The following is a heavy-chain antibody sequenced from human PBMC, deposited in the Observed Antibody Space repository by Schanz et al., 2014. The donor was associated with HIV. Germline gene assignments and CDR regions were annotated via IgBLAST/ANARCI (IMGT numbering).Heavy chain of an antibody. CDR1: GFTFRSYA. V-gene: IGHV3-23*01. D-gene: IGHD2-15*01. J-gene: IGHJ4*02. CDR3: AKVVRFAMVTAPYYFDS. Sequence: EVQLLESGGGLVQPGGSLRLTCAASGFTFRSYAMTWVRQAPGKGLDWVSGITGSGVSTYYADSVKGRFTISRDNSKNTLYQQMNSPRAEDTAVYYCAKVVRFAMVTAPYYFDSWGQGTLVTVSS. CDR2: ITGSGVST.